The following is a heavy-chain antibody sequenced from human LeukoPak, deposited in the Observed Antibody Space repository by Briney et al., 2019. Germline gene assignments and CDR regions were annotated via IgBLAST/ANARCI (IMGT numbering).Heavy chain of an antibody. V-gene: IGHV3-7*01. Sequence: GGSLRLSCVASGFTFSESWMTWVRQAPGKGLEWVASIKHDEREEYYADSVKGRFSMSRDNGKNSLYLQMNSLRDEDTAVYYCARSYDSRVSFDPWGQGTLVTVSS. CDR1: GFTFSESW. CDR3: ARSYDSRVSFDP. J-gene: IGHJ5*02. D-gene: IGHD3-22*01. CDR2: IKHDEREE.